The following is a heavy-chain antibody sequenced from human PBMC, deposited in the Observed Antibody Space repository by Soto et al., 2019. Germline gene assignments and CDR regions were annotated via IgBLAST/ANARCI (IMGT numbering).Heavy chain of an antibody. V-gene: IGHV3-21*01. J-gene: IGHJ4*02. CDR2: ISSSSSYI. CDR3: ARDLGYDSSAPTRDY. Sequence: GGSLRLSCAASGFTFSSYSMNWVRQAPGKGLEWVSSISSSSSYIYYADSVKGRFTISRDNAKDSLYLQMNSLRAEDTAVYYCARDLGYDSSAPTRDYWGQGTLVTVSS. D-gene: IGHD3-22*01. CDR1: GFTFSSYS.